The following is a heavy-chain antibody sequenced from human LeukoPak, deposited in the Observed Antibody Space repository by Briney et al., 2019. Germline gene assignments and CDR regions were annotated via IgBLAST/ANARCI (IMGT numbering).Heavy chain of an antibody. J-gene: IGHJ3*02. Sequence: GGSLRLSCAASGFTFRNYWMSWVRQVPGTGLEWVANIKQDGSDRNYVTSVRGRFTISRDNAENSLYLQMNSLRADDTAVYYCAREYSSSSGRAFDIWGQGTMVTVSS. CDR1: GFTFRNYW. D-gene: IGHD6-6*01. CDR3: AREYSSSSGRAFDI. CDR2: IKQDGSDR. V-gene: IGHV3-7*01.